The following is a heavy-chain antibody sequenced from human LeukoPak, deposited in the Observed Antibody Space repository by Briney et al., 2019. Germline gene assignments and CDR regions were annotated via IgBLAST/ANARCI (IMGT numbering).Heavy chain of an antibody. V-gene: IGHV4-30-2*01. D-gene: IGHD2-15*01. CDR1: GGSISSGGYS. J-gene: IGHJ4*02. CDR3: ASHSDGEGGMPFDY. Sequence: SQTLSLTCAVSGGSISSGGYSWSWIRQPPGKGLEWIGYIYHSGSTYYNPSLKSRVIISVDRSKNQFSLKLSSVTAADTAVYYCASHSDGEGGMPFDYWGQGTLVTVSS. CDR2: IYHSGST.